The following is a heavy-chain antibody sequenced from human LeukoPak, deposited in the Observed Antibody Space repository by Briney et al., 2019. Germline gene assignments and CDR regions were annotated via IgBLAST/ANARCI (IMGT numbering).Heavy chain of an antibody. V-gene: IGHV4-4*07. D-gene: IGHD6-13*01. CDR1: GGSISSHY. CDR3: ARQTGYSSSWYVDY. J-gene: IGHJ4*02. Sequence: NSSETLSLTCTVSGGSISSHYWSWIRQSAGKGLEWIGRIDASGSTRFNPSLKSRVTMSVDTSNNHFSLKLTSVTAADTAVYYCARQTGYSSSWYVDYWGQGTLVTVSS. CDR2: IDASGST.